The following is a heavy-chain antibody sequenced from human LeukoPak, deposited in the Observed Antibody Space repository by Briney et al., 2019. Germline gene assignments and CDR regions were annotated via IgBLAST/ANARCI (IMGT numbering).Heavy chain of an antibody. J-gene: IGHJ4*02. V-gene: IGHV3-30-3*01. D-gene: IGHD1-26*01. CDR1: GFTFSSYA. CDR3: ARGLVGATRGPCDY. Sequence: SGGSLRLSCAASGFTFSSYAMHWVRQAPGKGLEWVAVISYDGSNKYYADSVKGRFTISRDNSKSTLYLQMNSLGAEDTAVYYCARGLVGATRGPCDYWGQGTLVTVSS. CDR2: ISYDGSNK.